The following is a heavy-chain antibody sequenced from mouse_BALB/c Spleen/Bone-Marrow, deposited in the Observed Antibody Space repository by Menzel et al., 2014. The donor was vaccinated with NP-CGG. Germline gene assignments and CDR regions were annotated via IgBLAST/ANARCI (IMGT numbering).Heavy chain of an antibody. CDR1: GYTFTSYV. D-gene: IGHD2-2*01. V-gene: IGHV1-14*01. Sequence: EVQLQQSGPELVKPGASVKMSCKASGYTFTSYVMHWVKQKPGLGLEWIGYINPYNDDTEYNEKFKGKATLTSDKSSSTAYMELSSLTSEDPAVFYCARSLYGYDWYFDVWGAGTTVTVSS. J-gene: IGHJ1*01. CDR3: ARSLYGYDWYFDV. CDR2: INPYNDDT.